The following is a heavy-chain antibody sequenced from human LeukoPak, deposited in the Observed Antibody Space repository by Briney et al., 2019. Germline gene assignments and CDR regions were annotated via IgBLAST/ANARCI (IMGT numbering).Heavy chain of an antibody. CDR1: GLIFSKYG. J-gene: IGHJ5*02. V-gene: IGHV3-30*18. CDR2: ISNDGTKK. CDR3: ANQCGGNCISDL. D-gene: IGHD2-21*01. Sequence: GGSLRLSCAASGLIFSKYGMHWVRQAPGKGLDWVAFISNDGTKKYYADSVKGRFTVSRDNSKNTVYLQVDSLRAEDTAVYYCANQCGGNCISDLWGQGTLVTVSS.